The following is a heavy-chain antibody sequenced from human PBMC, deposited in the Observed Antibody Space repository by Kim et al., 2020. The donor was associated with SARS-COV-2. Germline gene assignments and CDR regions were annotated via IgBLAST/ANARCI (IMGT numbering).Heavy chain of an antibody. V-gene: IGHV4-61*02. D-gene: IGHD3-9*01. J-gene: IGHJ4*02. CDR1: GGSISSGSYY. Sequence: SETLSLTCTVSGGSISSGSYYWSWIRQPAGKGLEWIGRIYTSGSTNYNPSLKSRVTISVDTSKNQFSLKLSSVTAADTAVYYCAREAGDDYDILTGYDYWGQGTLVTVSS. CDR3: AREAGDDYDILTGYDY. CDR2: IYTSGST.